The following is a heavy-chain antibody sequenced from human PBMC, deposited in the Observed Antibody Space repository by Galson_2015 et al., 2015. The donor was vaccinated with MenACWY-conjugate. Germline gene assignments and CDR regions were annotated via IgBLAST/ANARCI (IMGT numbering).Heavy chain of an antibody. D-gene: IGHD6-13*01. CDR2: IDAGYGNT. CDR3: AGELAVAGIKYFDY. Sequence: SVKVSCKASGYTFTTYAIYWVRQAPGQRLEWMGWIDAGYGNTEYSQEFQDRVTITRDTSASTAYMQLSSLRSEDTAIYYCAGELAVAGIKYFDYWGQGTLVTVSS. J-gene: IGHJ4*02. CDR1: GYTFTTYA. V-gene: IGHV1-3*01.